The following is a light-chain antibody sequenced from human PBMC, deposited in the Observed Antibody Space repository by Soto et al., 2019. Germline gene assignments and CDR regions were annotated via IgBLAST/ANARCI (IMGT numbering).Light chain of an antibody. Sequence: EIVLTQSPATLSLSPGERATPSCRASQSVSSYLAWYQQKPGQAPRLLIYGASTRAAGIPARFSGSGSGTDFTLTITSLQSEDFAVYYCQQYNNWPPFTFGPGTKVDIK. CDR3: QQYNNWPPFT. CDR2: GAS. J-gene: IGKJ3*01. V-gene: IGKV3-15*01. CDR1: QSVSSY.